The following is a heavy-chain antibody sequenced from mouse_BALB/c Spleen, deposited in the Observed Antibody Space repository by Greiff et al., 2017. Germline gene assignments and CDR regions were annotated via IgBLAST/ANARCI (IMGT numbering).Heavy chain of an antibody. Sequence: EVKVVESGGGLVKPGGSLKLSCAASGFTFSSYAMPWVRQTPEKRLEWVASISSGGSTYYPDSVMGRFTISRDKARNILYLQMSSLGSEDTAMYYCARGDITTGMDYWGQGTSVTVSS. V-gene: IGHV5-6-5*01. CDR3: ARGDITTGMDY. CDR1: GFTFSSYA. CDR2: ISSGGST. J-gene: IGHJ4*01. D-gene: IGHD1-1*01.